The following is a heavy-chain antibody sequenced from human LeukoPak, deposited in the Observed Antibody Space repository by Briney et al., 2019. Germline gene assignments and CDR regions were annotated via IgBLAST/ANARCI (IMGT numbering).Heavy chain of an antibody. CDR2: INHSGST. Sequence: SETLSLTCAVYGGSFSGYDWSWIRQPPGKGLDWIGEINHSGSTNYNPSLKSRVTVSVDTSKNQFSLKLSSVTAADTAVYYCARAGHYFGGDRSQRYGMDVWGQGTTVTVSS. D-gene: IGHD2-21*02. CDR3: ARAGHYFGGDRSQRYGMDV. J-gene: IGHJ6*02. V-gene: IGHV4-34*01. CDR1: GGSFSGYD.